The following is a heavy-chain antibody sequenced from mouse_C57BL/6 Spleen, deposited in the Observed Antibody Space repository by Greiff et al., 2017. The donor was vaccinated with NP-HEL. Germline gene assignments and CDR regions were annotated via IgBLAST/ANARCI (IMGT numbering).Heavy chain of an antibody. CDR3: ARTGGNYAGY. J-gene: IGHJ2*01. CDR2: IYPSDSET. V-gene: IGHV1-61*01. Sequence: QVQLQQPGAELVRPGSSVKLSCKASGYTFTSYWMDWVKQRPGQGLEWIGNIYPSDSETHYNQKFKDKATLTVDKSSSTAYMQLSSLTSEDSAVYYCARTGGNYAGYWGQGTTLTVSS. D-gene: IGHD2-1*01. CDR1: GYTFTSYW.